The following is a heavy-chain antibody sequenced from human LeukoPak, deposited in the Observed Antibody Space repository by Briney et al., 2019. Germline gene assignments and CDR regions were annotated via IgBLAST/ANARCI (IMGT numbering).Heavy chain of an antibody. Sequence: PSETLSLTCTVSGDSISSYYWSWIRQPPGKGLEWIGYIYYSGSTNYNPSLKSRVTISVDTSKNQFSLKLSSVTAADTAVYYCVKSFGLDDAFDIWGQGTMVTVSS. V-gene: IGHV4-59*01. J-gene: IGHJ3*02. CDR2: IYYSGST. D-gene: IGHD3-10*01. CDR3: VKSFGLDDAFDI. CDR1: GDSISSYY.